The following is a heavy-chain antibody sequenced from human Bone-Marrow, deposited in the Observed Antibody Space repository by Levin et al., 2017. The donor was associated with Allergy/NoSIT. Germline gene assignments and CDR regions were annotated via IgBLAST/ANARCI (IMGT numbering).Heavy chain of an antibody. CDR1: GFTFTNYW. CDR2: IRQDGNEK. CDR3: ARDKVEGASLFDN. J-gene: IGHJ4*02. V-gene: IGHV3-7*01. Sequence: SCAASGFTFTNYWMTWVRQAPGKGLEWVANIRQDGNEKYYVDSVKGRFTISRDNAKNSLYLQMNSLRAEDTALYYCARDKVEGASLFDNWGQGALVTVSS. D-gene: IGHD2-15*01.